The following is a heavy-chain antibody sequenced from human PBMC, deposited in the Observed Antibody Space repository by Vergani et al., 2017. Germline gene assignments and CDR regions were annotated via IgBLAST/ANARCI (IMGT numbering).Heavy chain of an antibody. Sequence: QVQLQESGPGLLKPSQTLSLICTVSGGSVSSGEYYWNWIRQPPGKGLEWIGYIYFNGNTYYNPSLKNRVTISSDTFKNHFSLKLISVTAADTAIYYWARVGLDWDEGFWGQGALVSGSP. D-gene: IGHD1-1*01. CDR1: GGSVSSGEYY. J-gene: IGHJ4*02. CDR3: ARVGLDWDEGF. CDR2: IYFNGNT. V-gene: IGHV4-30-4*08.